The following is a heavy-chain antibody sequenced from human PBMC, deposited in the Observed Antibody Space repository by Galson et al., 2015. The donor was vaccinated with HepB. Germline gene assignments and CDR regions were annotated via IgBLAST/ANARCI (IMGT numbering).Heavy chain of an antibody. D-gene: IGHD2-15*01. CDR2: ISSSSSYI. J-gene: IGHJ6*02. Sequence: SLRLSCAASGFTFSSYSMNWVRQAPGKGLEWVSSISSSSSYIYYADSVKGRFTISRDNAKNSLYLQMNSLRAEDTAVYYCARGKVPGYCSGGSCYYYYYGMYVWGQGTTVTVSS. V-gene: IGHV3-21*01. CDR1: GFTFSSYS. CDR3: ARGKVPGYCSGGSCYYYYYGMYV.